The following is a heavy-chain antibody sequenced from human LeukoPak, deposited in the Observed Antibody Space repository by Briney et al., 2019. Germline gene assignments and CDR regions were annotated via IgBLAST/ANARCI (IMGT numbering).Heavy chain of an antibody. CDR3: ARDSTARAYDI. CDR2: IYTSGST. D-gene: IGHD2-2*01. J-gene: IGHJ3*02. V-gene: IGHV4-4*07. Sequence: PSETLSLTCSVSGGSITSYYWSWIRKPAGKGLEWIGRIYTSGSTNYGPSLKSRITMSVDTSNNQFSLNLSSVTAADTAVYYCARDSTARAYDIWGQGTMVTVSS. CDR1: GGSITSYY.